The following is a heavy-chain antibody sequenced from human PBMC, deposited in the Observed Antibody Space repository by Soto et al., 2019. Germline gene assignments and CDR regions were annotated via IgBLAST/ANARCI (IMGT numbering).Heavy chain of an antibody. CDR3: AREFDSSGWNYFDS. Sequence: QVQLVQSGAEVKKPGASVKVSCKASGYTFTGYYMHWVRQAPGQGLEWMGWINPNSGGTNYAQKFQGWVTMTRDTSISTAYMALSRLRSDATAVYYCAREFDSSGWNYFDSWGQGTLVTVSS. D-gene: IGHD6-19*01. J-gene: IGHJ4*02. CDR2: INPNSGGT. V-gene: IGHV1-2*04. CDR1: GYTFTGYY.